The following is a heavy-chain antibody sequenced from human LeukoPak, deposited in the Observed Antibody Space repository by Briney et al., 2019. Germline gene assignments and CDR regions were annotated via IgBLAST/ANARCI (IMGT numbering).Heavy chain of an antibody. Sequence: ASVKVSCKASGGTFSSYAISWVRQAPGQGLEWMGIINPSGGSTSYAQKFQGRVTMTRDTSTSTVYMELSSLRSEDTAVYYCARDYYDSSGYYSHAPDAFDIWGQGTMVTVSS. CDR2: INPSGGST. CDR3: ARDYYDSSGYYSHAPDAFDI. D-gene: IGHD3-22*01. CDR1: GGTFSSYA. V-gene: IGHV1-46*01. J-gene: IGHJ3*02.